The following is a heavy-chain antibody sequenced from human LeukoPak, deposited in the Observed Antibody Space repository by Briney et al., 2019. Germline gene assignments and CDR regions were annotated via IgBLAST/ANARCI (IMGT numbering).Heavy chain of an antibody. V-gene: IGHV3-23*01. CDR3: AKGAQYDFWSGYTLEYFDV. CDR2: ISGSGSST. J-gene: IGHJ4*02. D-gene: IGHD3-3*01. CDR1: GFTFSSYA. Sequence: PGGSLGLSCAASGFTFSSYAMNWVRQAPGKGLEWVSFISGSGSSTHYADSVKGRFTISRDNSNNTLYLQINSLRADDTAAYYCAKGAQYDFWSGYTLEYFDVWGKGALVTVSS.